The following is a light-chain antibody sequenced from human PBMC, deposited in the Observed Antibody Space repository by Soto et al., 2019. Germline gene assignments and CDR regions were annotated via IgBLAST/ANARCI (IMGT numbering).Light chain of an antibody. CDR1: SSNIGSHT. Sequence: QSVLTQPPSASGTPGQRVTISCSGSSSNIGSHTLNWYQQVPGTAPKLLIFTNNLRPSGVPDRFSASKSGASASLAISGLQSEDEAEYYCAAWDDSLNGYVCGTGTKVTVL. CDR2: TNN. CDR3: AAWDDSLNGYV. J-gene: IGLJ1*01. V-gene: IGLV1-44*01.